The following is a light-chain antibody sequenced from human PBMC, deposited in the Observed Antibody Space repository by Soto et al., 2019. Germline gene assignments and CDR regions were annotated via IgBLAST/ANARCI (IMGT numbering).Light chain of an antibody. Sequence: EIVLTQSPGTLSLSPGDTATLSCRASQSVSSSYLAWYQQKPALAPMRLIYDASSRATGIPDRFSGSWSGTYFTLTISRLEPEDFAVYYCQQYGSSPLTFGGGTKVEIK. CDR1: QSVSSSY. V-gene: IGKV3D-20*01. CDR3: QQYGSSPLT. CDR2: DAS. J-gene: IGKJ4*01.